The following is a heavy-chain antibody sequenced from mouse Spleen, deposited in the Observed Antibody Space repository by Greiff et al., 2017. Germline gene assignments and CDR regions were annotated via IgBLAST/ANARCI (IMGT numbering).Heavy chain of an antibody. Sequence: EVQLQQSGTVLARPGASVKMSCKTSGYTFTSYWMHWVKQRPGQGLEWIGAIYPGNSDTSYNQKFKGKAKLTAVTSASTAYMELSSLTNEDSAVYYCTRIYYYDGRYAMDYWGQGTSVTVSS. D-gene: IGHD1-1*01. J-gene: IGHJ4*01. CDR3: TRIYYYDGRYAMDY. CDR2: IYPGNSDT. V-gene: IGHV1-5*01. CDR1: GYTFTSYW.